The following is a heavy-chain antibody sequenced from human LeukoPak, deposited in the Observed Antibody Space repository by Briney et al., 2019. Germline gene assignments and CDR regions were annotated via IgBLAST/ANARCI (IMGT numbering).Heavy chain of an antibody. CDR1: GYTFTSYD. V-gene: IGHV1-8*01. CDR3: ASVVVVAATKAAFDI. Sequence: ASVKVSCKASGYTFTSYDINWVRQATGQGLEWMGWMNPNSGNTGYAQKFQGRVTMTRNTSISTAYMELSSLRSEDTAVYYCASVVVVAATKAAFDIWGQGTMVTVSS. CDR2: MNPNSGNT. D-gene: IGHD2-15*01. J-gene: IGHJ3*02.